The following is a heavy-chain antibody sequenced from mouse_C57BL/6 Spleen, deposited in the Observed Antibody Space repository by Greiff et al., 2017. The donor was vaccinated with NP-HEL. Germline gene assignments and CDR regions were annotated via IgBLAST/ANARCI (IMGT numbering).Heavy chain of an antibody. Sequence: VQLQQSGPGLVKPSQSLSLTCSVTGYSITSGYYWNWIRQFPGNKLEWMGYISYDGSNNYNPSLKNRISITRDTSKNQFFLKLNSVTTEDTATYYCARGGVTVYYFDYWGQGTTLTVSS. D-gene: IGHD2-1*01. CDR3: ARGGVTVYYFDY. V-gene: IGHV3-6*01. J-gene: IGHJ2*01. CDR2: ISYDGSN. CDR1: GYSITSGYY.